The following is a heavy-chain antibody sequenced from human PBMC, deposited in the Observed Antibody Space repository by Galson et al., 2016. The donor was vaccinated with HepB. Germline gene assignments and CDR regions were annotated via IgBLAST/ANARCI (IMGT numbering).Heavy chain of an antibody. CDR2: TSFDGSNN. V-gene: IGHV3-30-3*01. Sequence: LRLSCAASGFSFSSSVMHWIRQAPAKGLEWVALTSFDGSNNNYAGSVRGRFIVSRDNSKNTLYLQMESLTSDDTAVYFCARPRCSGGSCYSDSLGQGTLVVVSS. D-gene: IGHD2-15*01. J-gene: IGHJ4*02. CDR1: GFSFSSSV. CDR3: ARPRCSGGSCYSDS.